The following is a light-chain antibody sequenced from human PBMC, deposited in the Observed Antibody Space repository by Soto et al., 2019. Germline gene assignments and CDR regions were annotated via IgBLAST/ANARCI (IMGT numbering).Light chain of an antibody. CDR3: QQYRSSPPYT. Sequence: EVVLTQSPGTLSLSPGERATLSCRASQSVSNNYFAWYQQQPGQAPRLLIFGSSDRATGIPDRFSGSGSGTDFTLTISRLEPEDFAVYYCQQYRSSPPYTFGQGTKLEIK. V-gene: IGKV3-20*01. CDR2: GSS. J-gene: IGKJ2*01. CDR1: QSVSNNY.